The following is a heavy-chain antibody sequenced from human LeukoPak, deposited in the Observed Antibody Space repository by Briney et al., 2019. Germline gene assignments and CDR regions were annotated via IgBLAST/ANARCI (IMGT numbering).Heavy chain of an antibody. J-gene: IGHJ4*02. D-gene: IGHD1-26*01. CDR2: ICYSGST. Sequence: PSETLSLTCTVSGGSISSYYWSWIRQPPGKGLEWIGYICYSGSTNYNPSLKSRVTISVDTSKNQFSLKLSSVTAADTAVYYCARGRYSGSPGLHDYWGQGTLVTVSS. CDR1: GGSISSYY. V-gene: IGHV4-59*01. CDR3: ARGRYSGSPGLHDY.